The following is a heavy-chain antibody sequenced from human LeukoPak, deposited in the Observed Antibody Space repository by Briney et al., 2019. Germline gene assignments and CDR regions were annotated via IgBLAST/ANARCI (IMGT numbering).Heavy chain of an antibody. CDR2: IYYSGST. Sequence: PSETLSLTCTVSGGSISSGGYYWSWIRQHPGKGLEWIGYIYYSGSTYYNPSLKSRVTISVDTSKNQFSLKLSSVTAADTAVYYCARDHWPYGWELRNWGQETLVTVSS. D-gene: IGHD1-26*01. CDR1: GGSISSGGYY. CDR3: ARDHWPYGWELRN. J-gene: IGHJ4*02. V-gene: IGHV4-31*03.